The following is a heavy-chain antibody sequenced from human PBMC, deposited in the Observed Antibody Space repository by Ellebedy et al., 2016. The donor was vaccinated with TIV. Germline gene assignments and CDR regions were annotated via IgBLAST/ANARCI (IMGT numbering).Heavy chain of an antibody. CDR1: GFTFSTYW. Sequence: GESLKISCAASGFTFSTYWIHWVRQAPGKGLEWVASLSYDARSQYSADSVKGRFTISRDGSKSIFYLQMNNLQTGDTATYYCARGTGALATGATGYWGQGTLVSVSS. D-gene: IGHD6-13*01. V-gene: IGHV3-30*03. J-gene: IGHJ4*02. CDR2: LSYDARSQ. CDR3: ARGTGALATGATGY.